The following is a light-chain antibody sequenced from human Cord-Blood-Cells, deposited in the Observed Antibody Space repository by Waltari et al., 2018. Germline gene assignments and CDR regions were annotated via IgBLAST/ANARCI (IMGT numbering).Light chain of an antibody. CDR1: QSVSSN. CDR3: QQYNNWPLT. V-gene: IGKV3-15*01. CDR2: GAS. Sequence: QSPATLSVSPGERATLSCRASQSVSSNLAWYQQKPGQAPRLLIYGASTRATGIPARFSGSGSGTEFTLTISSLQSEDFAVYYCQQYNNWPLTFGGGTKVEIK. J-gene: IGKJ4*01.